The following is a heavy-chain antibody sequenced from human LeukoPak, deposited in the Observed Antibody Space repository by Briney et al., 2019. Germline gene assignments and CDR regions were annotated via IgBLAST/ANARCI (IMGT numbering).Heavy chain of an antibody. V-gene: IGHV1-24*01. J-gene: IGHJ4*02. CDR3: ATLEMATISFGY. CDR2: FDPGDGET. Sequence: ASVKVSCKVSGYTLTELSMHWVRQAPGKGLEWMGGFDPGDGETIYAQKFQGRVTMTEDTSTDTAYMELSSLRSEDTAVYYCATLEMATISFGYWGQGTLVTVSS. D-gene: IGHD5-24*01. CDR1: GYTLTELS.